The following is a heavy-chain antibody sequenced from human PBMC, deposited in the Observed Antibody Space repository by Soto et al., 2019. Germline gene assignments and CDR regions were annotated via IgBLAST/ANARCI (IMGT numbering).Heavy chain of an antibody. J-gene: IGHJ4*02. CDR2: ISGRGGST. CDR1: GFTFSSYA. CDR3: ARDIRLEMATTDY. D-gene: IGHD5-12*01. V-gene: IGHV3-23*01. Sequence: GGSLRLSCAASGFTFSSYAMSWVRQAPGKGLEWVSAISGRGGSTYYADSVKGRFTISRDNAKNSLYLQMNSLRDEDTAVYYCARDIRLEMATTDYWGQGTLVTVSS.